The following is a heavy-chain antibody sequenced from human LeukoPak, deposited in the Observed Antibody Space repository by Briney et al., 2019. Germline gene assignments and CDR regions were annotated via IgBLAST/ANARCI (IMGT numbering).Heavy chain of an antibody. CDR3: ARDHEQWLSTYYYYYGMDV. Sequence: GGSLRLSCAASGFTFSDYYMSWIRQAPGKGLEWVSYISSSGSTIYYADSLKGRFTISRDNAKNSLYLKMNSMRAEDTAVYYCARDHEQWLSTYYYYYGMDVWGQGTKVTVSS. D-gene: IGHD6-19*01. J-gene: IGHJ6*02. V-gene: IGHV3-11*01. CDR1: GFTFSDYY. CDR2: ISSSGSTI.